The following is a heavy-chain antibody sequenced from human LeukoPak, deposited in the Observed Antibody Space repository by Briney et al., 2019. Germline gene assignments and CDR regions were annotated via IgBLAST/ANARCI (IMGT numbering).Heavy chain of an antibody. D-gene: IGHD3-10*01. CDR1: VFTFSSYW. CDR3: ARDLVTMVRGVTPKGFDY. V-gene: IGHV3-7*01. CDR2: IKQDGSEK. J-gene: IGHJ4*02. Sequence: GGSLRLSCASSVFTFSSYWMSWVRQARGKGLEWVANIKQDGSEKYYVDSVKGRFTISRDIAKNSLYLQMNSLRAEDTAVYYCARDLVTMVRGVTPKGFDYWGQGTLVTVSS.